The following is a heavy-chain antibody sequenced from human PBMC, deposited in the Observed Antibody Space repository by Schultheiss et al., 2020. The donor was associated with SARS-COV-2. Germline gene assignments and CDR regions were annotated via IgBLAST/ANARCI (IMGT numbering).Heavy chain of an antibody. CDR3: ATGTPLEWYAFDI. CDR1: GYTFTSYD. CDR2: MNPNSGNT. V-gene: IGHV1-8*01. D-gene: IGHD3-3*01. J-gene: IGHJ3*02. Sequence: ASVKVSCKASGYTFTSYDINWVRQATGQGLEWMGWMNPNSGNTGYAQKFQGRVTMTRNTSISTAYMELSSLRSEDTAVYYCATGTPLEWYAFDIWGQGTMVTVSS.